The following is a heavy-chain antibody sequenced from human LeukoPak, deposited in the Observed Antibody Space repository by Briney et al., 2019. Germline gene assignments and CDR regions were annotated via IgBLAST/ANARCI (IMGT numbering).Heavy chain of an antibody. J-gene: IGHJ4*02. CDR3: ARARKRYFDWLSNFDY. Sequence: PSETLSLTCAVYGGSFSGYYWSWIRQPPGKGLEWIGEINHSGSTNYNPSLKSRVTISVDTSKNQFSLKLSFATAADTAVYYCARARKRYFDWLSNFDYWGQGTLVTVSS. V-gene: IGHV4-34*01. D-gene: IGHD3-9*01. CDR1: GGSFSGYY. CDR2: INHSGST.